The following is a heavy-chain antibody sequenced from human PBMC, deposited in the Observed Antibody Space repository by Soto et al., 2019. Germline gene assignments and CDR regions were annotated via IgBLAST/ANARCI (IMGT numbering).Heavy chain of an antibody. CDR2: ISYSGRT. Sequence: QLQLQESGPGLVKPSETLSLTCTVSGASIITDNYFWVWIRQSPRRGLELIGSISYSGRTYDNPSLQSRVTISIDASKNQSSLKLTSVTTADTAVYYCARRRASDYGGNHHPYYFDRWGQGALVTVSS. J-gene: IGHJ4*02. CDR3: ARRRASDYGGNHHPYYFDR. D-gene: IGHD4-17*01. CDR1: GASIITDNYF. V-gene: IGHV4-39*01.